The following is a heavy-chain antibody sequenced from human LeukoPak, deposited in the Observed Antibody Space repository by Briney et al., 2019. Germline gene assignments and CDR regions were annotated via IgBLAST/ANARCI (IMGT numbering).Heavy chain of an antibody. J-gene: IGHJ4*02. CDR3: AKDPPMIVVVAPY. Sequence: PGGSLRLSCAASGFTFNNYAMSWVRQAPGQGLEWVSSISDSGAGTYFADSVKGRFIISRDNSKNTLYLQMSSLRADDTAVYYCAKDPPMIVVVAPYWGQGTLVTVSS. CDR2: ISDSGAGT. CDR1: GFTFNNYA. D-gene: IGHD3-22*01. V-gene: IGHV3-23*01.